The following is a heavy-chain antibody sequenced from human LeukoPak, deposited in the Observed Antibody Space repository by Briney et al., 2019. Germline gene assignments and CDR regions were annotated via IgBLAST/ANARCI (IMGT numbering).Heavy chain of an antibody. J-gene: IGHJ3*02. D-gene: IGHD3-9*01. V-gene: IGHV3-21*01. CDR3: ARDWNYDISPWAGAFDI. CDR2: ISSSSSYI. Sequence: PGGALRLSCAASGFTLSSYSMNWVRQAPGKGLEWVSSISSSSSYIYYADSVKGRFTISRDNTKNSLYLQMNSLRGEDTAVYYGARDWNYDISPWAGAFDIWGQGTMVTVSS. CDR1: GFTLSSYS.